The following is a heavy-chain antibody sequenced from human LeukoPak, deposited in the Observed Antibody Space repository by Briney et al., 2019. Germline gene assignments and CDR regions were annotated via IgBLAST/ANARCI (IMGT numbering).Heavy chain of an antibody. CDR3: AKDERGYSYGDYYFDY. CDR1: GFTFSSYA. CDR2: ISGSGGST. Sequence: PGGSLRLSCAASGFTFSSYAMGWVRQAPGKGLEWVSAISGSGGSTYYADSVKGRFTISRDNSKNTLYLQMNSLRAEDTAVYYCAKDERGYSYGDYYFDYWGQGTLVTVSS. D-gene: IGHD5-18*01. J-gene: IGHJ4*02. V-gene: IGHV3-23*01.